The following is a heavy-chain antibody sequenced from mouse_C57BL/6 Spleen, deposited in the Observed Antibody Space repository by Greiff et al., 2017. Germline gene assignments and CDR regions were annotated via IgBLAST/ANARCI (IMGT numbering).Heavy chain of an antibody. D-gene: IGHD1-1*01. Sequence: EVQLQQSGAELVRPGASVKLSCTASGFNIKDYYMHWVKQRPEQGLEWIGRIDPEDGDTEYAPKFQGQATMTADTSSNTAYLQLSSLTSEDTAVYYCTTSSLAGPFAYWGQGTLVTVSA. CDR3: TTSSLAGPFAY. CDR2: IDPEDGDT. V-gene: IGHV14-1*01. J-gene: IGHJ3*01. CDR1: GFNIKDYY.